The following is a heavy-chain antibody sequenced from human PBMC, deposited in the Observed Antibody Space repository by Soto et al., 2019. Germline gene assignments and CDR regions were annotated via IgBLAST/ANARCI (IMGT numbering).Heavy chain of an antibody. Sequence: HLVQSGPEVKKPGASITVSCKTSGDTFTNFGLSWVRRAPGQGLEWMGWIATYNSNRNYAQKFQGRLTLTTDTSTSTAYMELKNLGYDDTAVYYCARVVRGVVNWFDPWGQGTLVTVSS. V-gene: IGHV1-18*01. D-gene: IGHD3-10*01. J-gene: IGHJ5*02. CDR1: GDTFTNFG. CDR2: IATYNSNR. CDR3: ARVVRGVVNWFDP.